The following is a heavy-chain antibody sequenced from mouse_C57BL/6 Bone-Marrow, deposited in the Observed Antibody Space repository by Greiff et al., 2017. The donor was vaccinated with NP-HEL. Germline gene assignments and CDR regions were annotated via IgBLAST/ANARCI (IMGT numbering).Heavy chain of an antibody. V-gene: IGHV1-50*01. D-gene: IGHD1-1*01. J-gene: IGHJ2*01. CDR1: GYTFTSYW. Sequence: QVQLQQPGAELVKPGASVKLSCKASGYTFTSYWMPWVKQRPGQGLEWIGEIDPSDSYTNYNQKFKGKATLTVDTSSSTAYMQLSSLTSEDSAVYYCAREPLTTVGDYWGQGTTLTVSS. CDR3: AREPLTTVGDY. CDR2: IDPSDSYT.